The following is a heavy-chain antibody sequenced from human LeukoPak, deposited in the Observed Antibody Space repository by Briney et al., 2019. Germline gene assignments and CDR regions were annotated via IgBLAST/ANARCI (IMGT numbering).Heavy chain of an antibody. CDR2: IYYSGST. J-gene: IGHJ4*02. Sequence: SETLSLTCTASGGSISSSSYYWGWIRQPPGKGLEWIGSIYYSGSTYYNPSLKSRVTISVDTSKNQFSLKLSSVTAADTAVYYCARHVPPRFRYFDWLRVGPFDYWGQGTLVTVSS. CDR1: GGSISSSSYY. D-gene: IGHD3-9*01. CDR3: ARHVPPRFRYFDWLRVGPFDY. V-gene: IGHV4-39*01.